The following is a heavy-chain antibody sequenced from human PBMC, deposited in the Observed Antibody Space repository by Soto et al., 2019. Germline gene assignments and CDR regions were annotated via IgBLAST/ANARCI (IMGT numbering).Heavy chain of an antibody. CDR2: IWYDGSNK. CDR1: GVIFSSYG. Sequence: SLRPSSAASGVIFSSYGMHWVRQAPGKGLEWVAIIWYDGSNKYYADSVEGRFTISRDNSKNTLYLQMNSLRAEDTAVYYCATDAVRHNWNDEPNWFDPWGQGPLVTVSS. CDR3: ATDAVRHNWNDEPNWFDP. V-gene: IGHV3-33*01. J-gene: IGHJ5*02. D-gene: IGHD1-20*01.